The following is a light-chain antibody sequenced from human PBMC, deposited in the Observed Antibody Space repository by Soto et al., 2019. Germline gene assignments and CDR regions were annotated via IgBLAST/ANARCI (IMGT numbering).Light chain of an antibody. CDR1: QTISSW. CDR3: QHYNSYSEA. J-gene: IGKJ1*01. V-gene: IGKV1-5*03. CDR2: KAS. Sequence: DIQMTQSPSTLSGSVWDIFTFSCXASQTISSWLAWYRQKPGKAPKLLIYKASTLKSGVPSRFSGSGSGTEFTLTISSLQPDHFATYYCQHYNSYSEAFGQGTKVDIK.